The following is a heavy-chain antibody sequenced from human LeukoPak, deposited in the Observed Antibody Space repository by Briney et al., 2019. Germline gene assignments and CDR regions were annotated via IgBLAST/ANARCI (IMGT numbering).Heavy chain of an antibody. Sequence: SETLSLTCAVYGGSFSGYYWSWIRQPPGKGLEWIGEINHSGSTNYNPSLKSRVTISVDTSKNQFSLKLSSVTAADTAVYYCARGNIVVVPVASHYFDYWGQGTLVTVSS. CDR3: ARGNIVVVPVASHYFDY. V-gene: IGHV4-34*01. CDR2: INHSGST. J-gene: IGHJ4*02. D-gene: IGHD2-2*01. CDR1: GGSFSGYY.